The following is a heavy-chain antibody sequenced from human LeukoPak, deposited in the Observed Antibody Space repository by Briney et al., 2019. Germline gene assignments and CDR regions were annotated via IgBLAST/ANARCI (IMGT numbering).Heavy chain of an antibody. J-gene: IGHJ1*01. CDR2: ISSSGSTK. D-gene: IGHD3-9*01. CDR1: GFTFSNYY. CDR3: AGPPGYYNTPG. V-gene: IGHV3-11*01. Sequence: GGSLRLSCAASGFTFSNYYMSWIRQAPGKGLEWVSYISSSGSTKYYADSVKGRFTISSDNAKNSLYLQMNSLRAEHTAVYYSAGPPGYYNTPGRGEGTLVTVSS.